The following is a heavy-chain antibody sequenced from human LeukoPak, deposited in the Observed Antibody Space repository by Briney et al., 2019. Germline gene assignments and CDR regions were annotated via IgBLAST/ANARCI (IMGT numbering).Heavy chain of an antibody. CDR1: GFTFSTYA. CDR2: LSSSGSAF. D-gene: IGHD3-3*01. J-gene: IGHJ4*02. CDR3: ARSARLMKGVVEVTALDD. Sequence: GGSLRLSCAASGFTFSTYAMNWVRQAPGKGLEWIAYLSSSGSAFSYADSVKGRFTIARDNAKNSVYLEMNSLRADDTAVYYCARSARLMKGVVEVTALDDWGQGTLVTVSS. V-gene: IGHV3-48*03.